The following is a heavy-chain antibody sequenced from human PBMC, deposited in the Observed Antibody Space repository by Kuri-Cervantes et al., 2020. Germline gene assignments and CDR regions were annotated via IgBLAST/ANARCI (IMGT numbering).Heavy chain of an antibody. J-gene: IGHJ6*02. CDR3: ARLEGNTRWYYDILTGYDDPLNYYYGMDV. Sequence: SETLSLTCTVSGGSISSYYWSWIRQPPGKGLEWIGYIYYSGSTNYNPSLKSRVTISVDTSKNQFSLKLSSVTAADTAVYYCARLEGNTRWYYDILTGYDDPLNYYYGMDVWGQGTTVTVSS. V-gene: IGHV4-59*08. CDR1: GGSISSYY. D-gene: IGHD3-9*01. CDR2: IYYSGST.